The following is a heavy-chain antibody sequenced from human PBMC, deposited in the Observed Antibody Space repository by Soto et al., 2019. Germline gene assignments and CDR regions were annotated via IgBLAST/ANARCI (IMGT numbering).Heavy chain of an antibody. CDR1: GGSFSGYY. D-gene: IGHD3-3*01. CDR3: ARGPGYDFWSGYKKGFDY. Sequence: SETLSLTCAVYGGSFSGYYWSWIRQPPGKGLEWIGEINHSGSTNYNPSLKSRVTISVATSKNQFSLKLSPVTAADTAVYYCARGPGYDFWSGYKKGFDYWGQGTLVTVSS. V-gene: IGHV4-34*01. J-gene: IGHJ4*02. CDR2: INHSGST.